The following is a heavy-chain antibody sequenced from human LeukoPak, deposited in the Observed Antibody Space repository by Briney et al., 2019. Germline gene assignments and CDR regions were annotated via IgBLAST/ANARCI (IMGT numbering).Heavy chain of an antibody. D-gene: IGHD2-2*01. Sequence: SETLSLTCAVSGESIRSSNWWSWVRQSPEKGLEWIGEIYHSGTTNYNPSLESRVTISLDTSNNQFLLDLNSVTAADTAVYYCANKVYCSTTSCYPAGYWGQGTLVTVSS. CDR1: GESIRSSNW. CDR2: IYHSGTT. CDR3: ANKVYCSTTSCYPAGY. J-gene: IGHJ4*02. V-gene: IGHV4-4*02.